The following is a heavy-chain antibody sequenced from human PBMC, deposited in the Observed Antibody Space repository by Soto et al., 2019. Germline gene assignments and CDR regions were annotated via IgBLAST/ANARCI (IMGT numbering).Heavy chain of an antibody. CDR2: IWYDGSNK. CDR1: GFTFSSYG. V-gene: IGHV3-33*01. D-gene: IGHD2-2*01. J-gene: IGHJ4*02. CDR3: AREGYEGYYFDY. Sequence: QVQLVESGGGVVQPGRSLRLSCAASGFTFSSYGMHWVRQAPGKGLEWVAVIWYDGSNKYYADSVKGRFTISRYNSKNTLYLQMNSLRAEDTAVYYCAREGYEGYYFDYWGQGTLVTVSS.